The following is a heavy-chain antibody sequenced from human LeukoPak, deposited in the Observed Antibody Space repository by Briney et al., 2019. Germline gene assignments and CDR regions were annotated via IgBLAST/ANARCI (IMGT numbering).Heavy chain of an antibody. V-gene: IGHV4-59*01. J-gene: IGHJ6*02. CDR1: GGSISSYY. CDR2: IYYSGST. CDR3: ARVAIAYYYYGMDV. D-gene: IGHD5-12*01. Sequence: SETLSLTCTVSGGSISSYYWSWIRQPPGKGLEWIGYIYYSGSTIYNPSLKSRVTISVDTSKNQFSLKLSSVTAADTAVYYCARVAIAYYYYGMDVWGQGTTVTVSS.